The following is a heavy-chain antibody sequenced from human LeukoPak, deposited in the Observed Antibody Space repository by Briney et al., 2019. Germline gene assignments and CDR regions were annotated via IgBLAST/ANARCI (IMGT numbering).Heavy chain of an antibody. D-gene: IGHD3-10*01. Sequence: PSETLSLTCAFQAGTLTGWDWMWIPQPPGKGLEWIGEINHSGSTNYNPSLKSRVTISVDTSKNQFSLKLSSVTAADTAVYYCARGRGTWGQGTLVTVSS. V-gene: IGHV4-34*01. CDR2: INHSGST. CDR3: ARGRGT. J-gene: IGHJ5*02. CDR1: AGTLTGWD.